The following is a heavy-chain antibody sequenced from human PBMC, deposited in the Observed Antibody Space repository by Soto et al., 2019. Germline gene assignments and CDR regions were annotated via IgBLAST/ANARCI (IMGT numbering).Heavy chain of an antibody. J-gene: IGHJ4*02. D-gene: IGHD2-8*01. CDR3: ARASGHIYATLHGPFDH. V-gene: IGHV3-30-3*01. CDR1: GFTFNRHP. Sequence: QVQLVESGGGVVQPGRSLRLSCAASGFTFNRHPLHWVRQAPGKGLVWVAVISHDGNNKYYADSVKGRFTISRDNSMNMLYLQMHGLRTEDTAIFYCARASGHIYATLHGPFDHWGQGALVTVSS. CDR2: ISHDGNNK.